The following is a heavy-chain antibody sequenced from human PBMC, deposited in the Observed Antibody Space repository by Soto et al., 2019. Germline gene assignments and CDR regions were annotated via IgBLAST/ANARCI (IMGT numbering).Heavy chain of an antibody. J-gene: IGHJ5*02. Sequence: PXETLSLTCAVYGWSFSGYYWSWIRQPPGKGLEWIGEINHSGSTNYNPSLKSRVTISVDTSENQFSLKLSSVTAEDTAVYYCAKARVVPALNWFDHWGQGTLVTVSS. CDR1: GWSFSGYY. CDR3: AKARVVPALNWFDH. CDR2: INHSGST. V-gene: IGHV4-34*01. D-gene: IGHD2-2*01.